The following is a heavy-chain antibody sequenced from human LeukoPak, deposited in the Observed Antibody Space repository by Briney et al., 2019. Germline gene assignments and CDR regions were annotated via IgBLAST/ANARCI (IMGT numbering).Heavy chain of an antibody. Sequence: GSLRLSFAASGFTFSSSWMHWVRQAPGKGLEWVAVIWYDGSNKYYADSVKGRSTISRDNSKNTLYLQMNSLRAEDTAVYYCARDPTTERTYYYYGMDVWGQGTTVTVSS. D-gene: IGHD4-17*01. CDR3: ARDPTTERTYYYYGMDV. CDR2: IWYDGSNK. J-gene: IGHJ6*02. V-gene: IGHV3-33*08. CDR1: GFTFSSSW.